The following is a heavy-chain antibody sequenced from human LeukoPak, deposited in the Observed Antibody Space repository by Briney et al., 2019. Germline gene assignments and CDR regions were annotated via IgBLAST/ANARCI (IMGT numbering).Heavy chain of an antibody. Sequence: PSETLSLTCAVYGGSFSGYYWVWIRQPPGKGLEWIGTIYQSGSTYYNPPLKSRVTISADTSKNQFSLMLHSVTAADAAIYYCASYLDSSGYLQYFQPWGQGTLVTISS. CDR1: GGSFSGYY. CDR3: ASYLDSSGYLQYFQP. J-gene: IGHJ1*01. D-gene: IGHD3-22*01. V-gene: IGHV4-34*01. CDR2: IYQSGST.